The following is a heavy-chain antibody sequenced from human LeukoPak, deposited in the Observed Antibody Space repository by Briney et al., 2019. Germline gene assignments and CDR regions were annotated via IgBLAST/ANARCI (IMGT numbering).Heavy chain of an antibody. J-gene: IGHJ5*02. CDR1: GFTFSDYY. CDR3: AGEPRTMVRNNWFDP. V-gene: IGHV3-11*01. Sequence: GGSLRLSCAASGFTFSDYYMSWIRQAPGKGLGWISYISSSGSTIYYADSVKGRFTISRDNAKNSLYLQMNSLRAEDTAVYYCAGEPRTMVRNNWFDPWGRGTLVTVSS. CDR2: ISSSGSTI. D-gene: IGHD3-10*01.